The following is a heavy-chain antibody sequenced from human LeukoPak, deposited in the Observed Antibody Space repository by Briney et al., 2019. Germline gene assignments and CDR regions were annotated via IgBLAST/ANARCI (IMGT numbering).Heavy chain of an antibody. CDR1: GGSISSYY. J-gene: IGHJ4*02. Sequence: KPSETLSLTCTVSGGSISSYYWSWIRQPPGKGLEWIGYIYYSGSTNYNPSLKSRVTISVDASRNQFSLNLTSVTAADTAVYYCARVSGYGGNSGVWGQGTLVTVSS. D-gene: IGHD4-23*01. CDR2: IYYSGST. V-gene: IGHV4-59*01. CDR3: ARVSGYGGNSGV.